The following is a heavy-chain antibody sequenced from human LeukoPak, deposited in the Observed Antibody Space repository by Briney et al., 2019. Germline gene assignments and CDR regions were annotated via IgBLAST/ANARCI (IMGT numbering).Heavy chain of an antibody. J-gene: IGHJ4*02. V-gene: IGHV3-30*02. Sequence: GGSPRLPCAASGFTFSSYGMHWVRQAPGKGLEWVAFIRYDGSNKYYADSVKGRFTISRDNSKNTLYLQMNSLRAEDTAVYYCAKVNSSSSVFDYWGQGTLVTVSS. D-gene: IGHD6-6*01. CDR1: GFTFSSYG. CDR3: AKVNSSSSVFDY. CDR2: IRYDGSNK.